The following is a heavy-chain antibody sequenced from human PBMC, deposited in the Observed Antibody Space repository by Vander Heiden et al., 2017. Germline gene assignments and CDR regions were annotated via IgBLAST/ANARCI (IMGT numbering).Heavy chain of an antibody. V-gene: IGHV3-23*01. CDR2: ISGSGGST. CDR1: VFPFSSYA. CDR3: ARNYYDSSGYFDY. Sequence: VQLLESGGGLVQPGGSLRLPCAASVFPFSSYAMGWVRQAPGKGLEWVSAISGSGGSTYYADSVKGRFTISRDNSKNTLYLQMNSLRAEDTAVYYCARNYYDSSGYFDYWGQGTLVTVSS. J-gene: IGHJ4*02. D-gene: IGHD3-22*01.